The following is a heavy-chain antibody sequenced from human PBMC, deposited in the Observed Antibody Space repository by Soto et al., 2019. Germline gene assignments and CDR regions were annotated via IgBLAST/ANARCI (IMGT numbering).Heavy chain of an antibody. D-gene: IGHD6-13*01. J-gene: IGHJ4*02. CDR1: RYSFTSYY. CDR3: ARRVYSSSWTAYFDY. V-gene: IGHV1-46*01. Sequence: GTSVKVSCKESRYSFTSYYMHWVRQAPGQGLEWMGIINPSGGSTSYAQKFQGRVTMTRDTSTSTVYMELSSLRSEDTAVYYCARRVYSSSWTAYFDYWGQGTLVTVSS. CDR2: INPSGGST.